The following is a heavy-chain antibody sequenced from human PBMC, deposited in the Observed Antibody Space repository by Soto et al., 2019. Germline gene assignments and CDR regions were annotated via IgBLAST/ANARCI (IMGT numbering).Heavy chain of an antibody. Sequence: QVQLQESGPGLVKPSQTLSLTCTVSGGSISSGGYYWSWIRQHPGKGLEWIGYIYYSGSTYYNPSLKSRVTISVDPSKNQFSLKLSSVTAADTAVYYWARDSGGYCSGGSCSSYFQHWGQGTLVTVSS. CDR2: IYYSGST. V-gene: IGHV4-31*03. D-gene: IGHD2-15*01. J-gene: IGHJ1*01. CDR3: ARDSGGYCSGGSCSSYFQH. CDR1: GGSISSGGYY.